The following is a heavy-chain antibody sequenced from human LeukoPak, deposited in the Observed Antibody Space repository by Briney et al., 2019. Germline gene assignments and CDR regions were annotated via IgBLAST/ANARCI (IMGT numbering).Heavy chain of an antibody. V-gene: IGHV1-69*04. D-gene: IGHD5-18*01. CDR2: VIPILGIA. J-gene: IGHJ6*02. CDR1: GGTFSSYA. Sequence: SSVKVSCKASGGTFSSYAISWVRQAPGQGLEWMGRVIPILGIANYAQKFQGRVTITADKSTSTAYMGLSSLRSEDTAVYYCAREGLKDTAMDPLVDYYYGMDVWGQGTTVTVSS. CDR3: AREGLKDTAMDPLVDYYYGMDV.